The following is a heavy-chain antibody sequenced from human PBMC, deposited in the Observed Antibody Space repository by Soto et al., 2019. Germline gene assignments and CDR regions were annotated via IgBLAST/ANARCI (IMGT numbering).Heavy chain of an antibody. CDR3: GRGRSGQIVVFY. CDR2: IGPESGAT. D-gene: IGHD1-26*01. J-gene: IGHJ4*02. Sequence: ASVKVSCKASGYTFTGHYIHWVRQAPEQGPEWMGEIGPESGATRYAQRFQGRVTMTRDMSITTVYMELNNLSPDDTAVYYCGRGRSGQIVVFYWGQGTPVTSPQ. V-gene: IGHV1-2*02. CDR1: GYTFTGHY.